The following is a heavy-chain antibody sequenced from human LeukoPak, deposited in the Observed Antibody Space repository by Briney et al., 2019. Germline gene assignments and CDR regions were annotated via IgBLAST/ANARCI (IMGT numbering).Heavy chain of an antibody. D-gene: IGHD4-17*01. V-gene: IGHV4-59*08. Sequence: SETLSLTCTVSGGSISSYYWSWIRQPAGKGLEWIGYIFYSGRTTYNPSLKSRVTISVDTSKNQFSLKLSSVTAADTAVYYCARRNDYGDYRFDYWGQGTLVTVSS. CDR2: IFYSGRT. J-gene: IGHJ4*02. CDR3: ARRNDYGDYRFDY. CDR1: GGSISSYY.